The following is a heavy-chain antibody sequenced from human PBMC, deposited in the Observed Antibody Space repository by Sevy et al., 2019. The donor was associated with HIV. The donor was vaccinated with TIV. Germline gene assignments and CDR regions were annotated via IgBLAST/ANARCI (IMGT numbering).Heavy chain of an antibody. D-gene: IGHD5-18*01. CDR3: ARDVDTPFVRSFDS. CDR2: ISSSSRTI. V-gene: IGHV3-48*02. CDR1: GLTFSSDS. Sequence: GGSLRLSCVVSGLTFSSDSMNWVRQAPGKGLEWLAYISSSSRTIYYADSVEGGFTISRDNDKKSVFLLMNNLRDEDSATYYCARDVDTPFVRSFDSWGQGTLVTVSS. J-gene: IGHJ4*02.